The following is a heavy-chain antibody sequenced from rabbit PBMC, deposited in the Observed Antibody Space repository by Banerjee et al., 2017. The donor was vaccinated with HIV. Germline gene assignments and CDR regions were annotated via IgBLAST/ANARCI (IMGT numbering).Heavy chain of an antibody. CDR2: IDTGSSGST. Sequence: QSLEESGGDLVKPGASLALTCKGSGFTISSSYYMCWVRQAPGKGLEWIGCIDTGSSGSTYYASWAKGRFTISKTSSTTVTLQMTSLTAADTATYFCARDANSGGYNIGMWGQGTLVTVS. CDR1: GFTISSSYY. V-gene: IGHV1S40*01. D-gene: IGHD1-1*01. J-gene: IGHJ4*01. CDR3: ARDANSGGYNIGM.